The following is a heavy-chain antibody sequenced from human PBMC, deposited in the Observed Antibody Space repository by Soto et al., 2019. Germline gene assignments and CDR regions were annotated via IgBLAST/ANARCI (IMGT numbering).Heavy chain of an antibody. Sequence: GGSLRLSCAASGFTLSNYGMHWVRQAPGKGLEWVAVISYDGSNKYYADSVKGRFTISRDNSKNTLYLQMNSLRAEDTAVYYCAKASGYYGSGSYFAFDYWGQGTLVTVSS. J-gene: IGHJ4*02. CDR3: AKASGYYGSGSYFAFDY. D-gene: IGHD3-10*01. V-gene: IGHV3-30*18. CDR1: GFTLSNYG. CDR2: ISYDGSNK.